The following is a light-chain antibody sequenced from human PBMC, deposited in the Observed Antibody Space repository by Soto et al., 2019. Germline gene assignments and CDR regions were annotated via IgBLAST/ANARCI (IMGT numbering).Light chain of an antibody. CDR2: AAS. Sequence: AIQLTQSPSSLSASVGDRVTITCRASQAIRTALGWYQQKPGKVPKLLIYAASTLQSGVPSRFSGSGSGTDFTLTISSLQPGDFATYYCLLDFSYFWAFGQGTKVDIK. CDR1: QAIRTA. V-gene: IGKV1-6*01. J-gene: IGKJ1*01. CDR3: LLDFSYFWA.